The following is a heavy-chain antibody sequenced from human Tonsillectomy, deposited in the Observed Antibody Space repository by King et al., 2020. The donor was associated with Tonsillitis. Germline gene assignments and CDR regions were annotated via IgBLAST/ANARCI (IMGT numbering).Heavy chain of an antibody. D-gene: IGHD2-15*01. CDR3: AKESARYCSGHSCDGFDS. Sequence: VQLVESGGVVVQPGGSLRLSCAASGFTFDDYAIHWVRQPPGKGLEWVSLVTWDGGTTYYADSVKGRFTISRDNNKNSLYLQMNSLRAEDTALYYCAKESARYCSGHSCDGFDSWGQGTLVTVSS. CDR1: GFTFDDYA. J-gene: IGHJ4*02. CDR2: VTWDGGTT. V-gene: IGHV3-43D*03.